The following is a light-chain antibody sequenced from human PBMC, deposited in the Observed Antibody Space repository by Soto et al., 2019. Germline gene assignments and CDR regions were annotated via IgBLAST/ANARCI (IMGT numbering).Light chain of an antibody. CDR3: QQSYNSPQT. CDR2: AAS. CDR1: QTIMTY. Sequence: VKMTQSPSSLSASVGDEVTISCRASQTIMTYLNWYQLKPGTPPRLLIDAASSLQSGVPSRFSGSGSGTDFTLTISSLQPEDFATYSCQQSYNSPQTFGRGTKVDI. V-gene: IGKV1-39*01. J-gene: IGKJ1*01.